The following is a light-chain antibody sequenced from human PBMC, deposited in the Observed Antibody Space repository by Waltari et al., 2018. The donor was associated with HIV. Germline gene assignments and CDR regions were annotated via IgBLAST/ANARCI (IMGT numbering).Light chain of an antibody. CDR2: GAA. J-gene: IGKJ4*01. CDR3: QQYDKSPLT. CDR1: QGVTNNY. Sequence: VLTQSPGILSLSPGERATLSCRASQGVTNNYLAWYQQKPGQAPRLLIYGAAYRATGIPDRFSGSGSGTDFTLTISRLESEDFAVYYCQQYDKSPLTFGGGTKLEI. V-gene: IGKV3-20*01.